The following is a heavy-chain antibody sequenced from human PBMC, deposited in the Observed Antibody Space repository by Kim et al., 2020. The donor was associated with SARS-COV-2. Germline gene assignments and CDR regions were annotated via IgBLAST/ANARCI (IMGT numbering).Heavy chain of an antibody. D-gene: IGHD1-26*01. Sequence: GGAMSYADSVKGRFTISRDNAKDLLYLQMNSLRAEDTAIYYCARGRYVGSYWGQGTLVAVSS. J-gene: IGHJ4*02. CDR2: GGAM. CDR3: ARGRYVGSY. V-gene: IGHV3-11*01.